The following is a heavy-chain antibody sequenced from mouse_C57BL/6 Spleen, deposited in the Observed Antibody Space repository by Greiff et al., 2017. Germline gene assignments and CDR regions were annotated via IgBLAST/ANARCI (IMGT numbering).Heavy chain of an antibody. Sequence: EVKLVESEGGLVQPGSSMKLSCTASGFTFSDYYMAWVRQVPEKGLEWVANINYDGSSTYYLDSLKSRFIISRDNAKNILYLQMSSLKSEDTATYYCASYGNYGWFAYWGQGTLVTVSA. CDR1: GFTFSDYY. V-gene: IGHV5-16*01. CDR2: INYDGSST. CDR3: ASYGNYGWFAY. D-gene: IGHD2-1*01. J-gene: IGHJ3*01.